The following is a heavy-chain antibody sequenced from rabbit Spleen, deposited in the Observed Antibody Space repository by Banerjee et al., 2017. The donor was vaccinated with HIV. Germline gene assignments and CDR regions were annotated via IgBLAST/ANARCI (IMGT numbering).Heavy chain of an antibody. J-gene: IGHJ4*01. CDR3: ARDLVAVIGWNFNL. CDR2: INAATAKP. Sequence: QEQLEESGGDLVKPEGSLTLTCKASGFIFSSGYWMCWVRQAPGKGLEWIACINAATAKPVYATWAKGRFTISRTSSTTVTLRMTSLTAADTATYFCARDLVAVIGWNFNLWGQGTLVTVS. D-gene: IGHD1-1*01. CDR1: GFIFSSGYW. V-gene: IGHV1S45*01.